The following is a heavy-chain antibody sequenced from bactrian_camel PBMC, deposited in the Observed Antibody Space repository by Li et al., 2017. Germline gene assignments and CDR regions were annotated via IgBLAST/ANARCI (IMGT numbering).Heavy chain of an antibody. Sequence: VQLVESGGGSVQAGGSLRLSCAASGFTFSSYRMAWVRQAPGKGLEWVSFINGGGTTYYAESVKGRFTISRDNAKNTLDLQMNSLKPEDTAVYYCVRSGGYVDLDNWGQGTQVTVS. CDR1: GFTFSSYR. CDR3: VRSGGYVDLDN. V-gene: IGHV3S35*01. CDR2: INGGGTT. D-gene: IGHD2*01. J-gene: IGHJ4*01.